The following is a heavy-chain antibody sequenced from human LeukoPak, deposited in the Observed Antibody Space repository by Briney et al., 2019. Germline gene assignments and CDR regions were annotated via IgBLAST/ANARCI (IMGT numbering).Heavy chain of an antibody. CDR3: ARDPDYYGSGSPHYFDY. CDR1: GFTFSSYS. CDR2: ISSSSSYI. V-gene: IGHV3-21*01. D-gene: IGHD3-10*01. J-gene: IGHJ4*02. Sequence: PGGSLRLSCAASGFTFSSYSMNWVRQAPGKRLEWVSSISSSSSYIYYADSVKGRFTISRDNAKNSLYLQMNSLRAEDTAVYYCARDPDYYGSGSPHYFDYWGQGTLVTVSS.